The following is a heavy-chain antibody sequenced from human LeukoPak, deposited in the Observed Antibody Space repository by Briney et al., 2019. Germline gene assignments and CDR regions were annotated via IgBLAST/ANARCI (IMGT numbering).Heavy chain of an antibody. CDR1: GFTFSSYA. CDR3: AKFSAWFGEVYRFMDV. D-gene: IGHD3-10*01. V-gene: IGHV3-30*02. Sequence: GGSLRLSCAASGFTFSSYAMSWVRQAPGKGLEWVAFIRYDGSNKYYADSVKGRFTISRDNSKNTLYLQMNSLRAEDTAVYYCAKFSAWFGEVYRFMDVWGKGTTVTVSS. J-gene: IGHJ6*03. CDR2: IRYDGSNK.